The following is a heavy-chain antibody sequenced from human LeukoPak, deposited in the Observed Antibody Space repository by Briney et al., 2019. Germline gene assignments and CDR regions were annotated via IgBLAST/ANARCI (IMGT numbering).Heavy chain of an antibody. CDR3: ARWNDGNHHFDC. V-gene: IGHV4-34*11. D-gene: IGHD1-1*01. CDR2: IHQSGST. CDR1: GGSFSGYY. Sequence: SSETLSLTCAVYGGSFSGYYWNWIRQPPGKGPEWIGYIHQSGSTNNNPSLRSRVTMSVDTSRNQFSLDLISVTAADTAVYYCARWNDGNHHFDCWGQGTLVTVSA. J-gene: IGHJ4*02.